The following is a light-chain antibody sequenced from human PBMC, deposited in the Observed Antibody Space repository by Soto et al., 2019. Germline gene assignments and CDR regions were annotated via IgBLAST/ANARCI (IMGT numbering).Light chain of an antibody. V-gene: IGKV1-39*01. Sequence: DIQMTQSPSSLSASVGDRVTITCRASQTIINYLHWFQQKPGNAPELLVYAASRLQSGVPSRFSGSGSGTDFTLTISSLQPEDFATYDCQQNYSTPYTVGQGTKLEI. CDR2: AAS. J-gene: IGKJ2*01. CDR3: QQNYSTPYT. CDR1: QTIINY.